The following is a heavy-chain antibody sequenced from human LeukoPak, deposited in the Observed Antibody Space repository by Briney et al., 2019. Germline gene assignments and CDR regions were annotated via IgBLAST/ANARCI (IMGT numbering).Heavy chain of an antibody. J-gene: IGHJ1*01. CDR3: AKGGAGGTEYFQH. CDR1: GFTFSNSA. D-gene: IGHD4-23*01. CDR2: INDVSSHI. Sequence: GGSLRLSCAASGFTFSNSAMNWVRQAPGEGLEWVSSINDVSSHIYYADSVKGRFTISRDNSKNTLYLQMNSLRAEDTAVYYCAKGGAGGTEYFQHWGQGTLVTVSS. V-gene: IGHV3-NL1*01.